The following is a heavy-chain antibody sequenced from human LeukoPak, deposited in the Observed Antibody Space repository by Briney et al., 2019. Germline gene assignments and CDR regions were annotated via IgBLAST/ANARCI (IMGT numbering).Heavy chain of an antibody. CDR3: ASLGFGHDY. CDR2: INHSGST. J-gene: IGHJ4*02. Sequence: PLETLSLTCAVYGGSFSGYYWSWIRQPPGKGLEWIGEINHSGSTNYNPSLKSRVTISVDTSKNQFSLKLSSVTAADTAVYYCASLGFGHDYWGQGTLVTVSS. V-gene: IGHV4-34*01. D-gene: IGHD3-10*01. CDR1: GGSFSGYY.